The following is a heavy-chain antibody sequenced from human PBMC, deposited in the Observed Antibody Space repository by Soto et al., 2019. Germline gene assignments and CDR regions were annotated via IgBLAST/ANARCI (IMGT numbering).Heavy chain of an antibody. CDR1: GYLFTAYS. Sequence: ASVKVSCKASGYLFTAYSMHWVRLAPGQGLEWMGWISAYNGNTNYAQKLQGRVTMTTDTSTSTAYMELRSLRSDDTAVYYCARGAYCSSTSCPHDAFDIWGQGTMVTVSS. J-gene: IGHJ3*02. V-gene: IGHV1-18*04. CDR3: ARGAYCSSTSCPHDAFDI. D-gene: IGHD2-2*01. CDR2: ISAYNGNT.